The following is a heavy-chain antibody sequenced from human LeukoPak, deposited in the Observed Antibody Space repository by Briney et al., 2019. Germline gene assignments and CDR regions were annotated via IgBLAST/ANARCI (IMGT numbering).Heavy chain of an antibody. CDR1: GFTFSDSY. D-gene: IGHD2-2*01. J-gene: IGHJ4*02. CDR2: ISSSGRTI. Sequence: RGCLRLSCAASGFTFSDSYMSWVRQAPGKGLGWGSYISSSGRTIYYADSLKGRFTISRDNAKNSLYLQRNSLRAEDTAVYYCARDVKTRYCSSTSCYVPFDYWGQGTLVTVSS. V-gene: IGHV3-11*04. CDR3: ARDVKTRYCSSTSCYVPFDY.